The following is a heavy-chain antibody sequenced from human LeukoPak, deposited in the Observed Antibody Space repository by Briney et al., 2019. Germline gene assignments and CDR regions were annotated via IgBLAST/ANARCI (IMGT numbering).Heavy chain of an antibody. CDR3: ARVTGGWLAMFDY. D-gene: IGHD6-19*01. Sequence: SETLSHTCTVSGGSISSSSYYWGWIRQPPGKGLEWIGSIYYSGSTYYNPSLKSRVTISVDTSKNQFSLKLSSVTAADTAVYYCARVTGGWLAMFDYWGQGTLVTVSS. CDR1: GGSISSSSYY. V-gene: IGHV4-39*01. CDR2: IYYSGST. J-gene: IGHJ4*02.